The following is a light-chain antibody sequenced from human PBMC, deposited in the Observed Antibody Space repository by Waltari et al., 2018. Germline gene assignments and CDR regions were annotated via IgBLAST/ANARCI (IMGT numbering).Light chain of an antibody. V-gene: IGLV2-14*03. CDR3: RSYISSSTLEL. Sequence: QSALTQPASVSGSPGQSITISCTGTSSDVGTYNYVSWYQQHPGQAPKLMIFDVSIRPSGVSNLVSGSKSGNTASRTSSGLQAEDEADYYCRSYISSSTLELFGGGTSLTVL. CDR2: DVS. CDR1: SSDVGTYNY. J-gene: IGLJ2*01.